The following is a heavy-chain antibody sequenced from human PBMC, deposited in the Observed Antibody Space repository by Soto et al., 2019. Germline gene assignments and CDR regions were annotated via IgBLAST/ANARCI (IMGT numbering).Heavy chain of an antibody. CDR3: ARLAYYYDSSGYYQWYFDY. CDR2: IYYSGST. CDR1: GGSISSYY. Sequence: QVQLQESGPGLVKPSETLSLTCTVSGGSISSYYWSWIRQPPGKGLEWIGYIYYSGSTNYNPSLKSRVTISVDTSKNQFSLKLSSVTAADTAVYYCARLAYYYDSSGYYQWYFDYWGQGTLVTVSS. V-gene: IGHV4-59*01. J-gene: IGHJ4*02. D-gene: IGHD3-22*01.